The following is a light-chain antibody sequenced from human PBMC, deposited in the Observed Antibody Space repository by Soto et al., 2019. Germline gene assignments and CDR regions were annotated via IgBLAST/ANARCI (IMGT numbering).Light chain of an antibody. CDR3: SSYTSSSTWV. CDR2: DVS. Sequence: QSVLPQPASVSGSPGQSIAISCTGTSSDVGGYNYVSWYQQHPGKTPNLMIYDVSNRPSGVSNRFSGSKSGNTASLTISGLQAEDEADYYCSSYTSSSTWVFGGVTKLSVL. V-gene: IGLV2-14*01. CDR1: SSDVGGYNY. J-gene: IGLJ3*02.